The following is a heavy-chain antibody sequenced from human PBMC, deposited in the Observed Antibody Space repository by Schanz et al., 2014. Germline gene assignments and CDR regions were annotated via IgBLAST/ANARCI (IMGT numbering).Heavy chain of an antibody. V-gene: IGHV1-18*01. Sequence: QVQLVQSGAEVKKPGASVKVSCKASGYTLTGFGVSWVRQAPGQGREWMGWISAYSGNSKYAQKLQGRVTMTTDTSTNTAYMELRSLTSDDTAVYYCARFNSGRHSPPYYYYGMDVWGQGTTVTVSS. CDR1: GYTLTGFG. CDR3: ARFNSGRHSPPYYYYGMDV. J-gene: IGHJ6*02. CDR2: ISAYSGNS. D-gene: IGHD1-26*01.